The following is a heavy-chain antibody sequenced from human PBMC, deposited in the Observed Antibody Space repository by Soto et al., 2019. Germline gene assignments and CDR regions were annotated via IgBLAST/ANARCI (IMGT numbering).Heavy chain of an antibody. CDR3: AREVNNYYGMDV. V-gene: IGHV4-30-4*01. Sequence: QVQLQESGPGLVKPSQTLSLTCSISGASISSDDYYWSWFRQPPGKGLEWIGYISYSGSTYYNPSLNSRITISVETSKTQFSLILSSVTAADTAVFYCAREVNNYYGMDVWGQGTTVTVSS. CDR2: ISYSGST. J-gene: IGHJ6*02. CDR1: GASISSDDYY.